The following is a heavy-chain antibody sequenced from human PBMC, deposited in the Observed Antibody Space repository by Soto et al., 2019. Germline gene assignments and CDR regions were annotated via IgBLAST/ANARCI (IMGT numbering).Heavy chain of an antibody. D-gene: IGHD2-21*02. CDR3: ARRFVVTSIRDIAYYYYVLDV. Sequence: SEALRVTIGCNSICSAHHSHGQGLEWMGGISPMFGSTNYAQKFQGRVTITADESTSTAFMELSSLRSEDTAVYYCARRFVVTSIRDIAYYYYVLDVWGHGTTVPV. CDR2: ISPMFGST. J-gene: IGHJ6*02. CDR1: RVTIGCNS. V-gene: IGHV1-69*01.